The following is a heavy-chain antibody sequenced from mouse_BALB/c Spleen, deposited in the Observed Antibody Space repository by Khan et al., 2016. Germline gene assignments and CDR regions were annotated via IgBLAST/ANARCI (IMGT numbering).Heavy chain of an antibody. D-gene: IGHD4-1*01. CDR3: VRNWDPSVMDY. Sequence: QVQLQQSGAELVRPGVSVKISCKGSGYSFTDYAMHWVKQSQAKSLDWIGVISTYSGDASYNQKFKGKATITVDKSSSTAYMELARLTSEDSAIYYCVRNWDPSVMDYWGQGTSVTVSS. J-gene: IGHJ4*01. CDR1: GYSFTDYA. V-gene: IGHV1S137*01. CDR2: ISTYSGDA.